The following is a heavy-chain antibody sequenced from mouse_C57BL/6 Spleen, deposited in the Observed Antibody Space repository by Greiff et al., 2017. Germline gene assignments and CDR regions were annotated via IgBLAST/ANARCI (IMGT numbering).Heavy chain of an antibody. CDR1: GFTFSSYA. D-gene: IGHD2-5*01. J-gene: IGHJ3*01. V-gene: IGHV5-9-1*02. CDR2: ISSGGDYI. Sequence: EVMLVESGEGLVKPGGSLKLSCVASGFTFSSYAMSWVRQTPEQRLEWVAYISSGGDYIYYADTVKGRFTISRDTARNTLYLQMSSLKSEDTAMYYCTRENYSNPFAYWGQGTLVTVSA. CDR3: TRENYSNPFAY.